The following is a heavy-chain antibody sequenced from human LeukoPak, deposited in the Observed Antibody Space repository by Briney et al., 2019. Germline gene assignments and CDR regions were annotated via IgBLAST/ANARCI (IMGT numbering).Heavy chain of an antibody. CDR3: AREDSADAFDI. V-gene: IGHV4-59*01. CDR2: IYYSGST. J-gene: IGHJ3*02. CDR1: GGSISRYY. Sequence: PSETLSLTCTVSGGSISRYYWSWIRQPPGKGLEWIGYIYYSGSTNYNPSLKSRVTISVDTSKNQFSLKLSSVTAADTAVYYCAREDSADAFDIWGQGTMVTVSS.